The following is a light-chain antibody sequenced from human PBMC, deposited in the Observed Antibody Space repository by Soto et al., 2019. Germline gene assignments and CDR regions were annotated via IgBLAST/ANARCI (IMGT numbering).Light chain of an antibody. CDR3: QQYGSSTT. CDR2: GAS. Sequence: EIVLTQSPGTLSLSPGERATLSCRASQSVPNNYLAWYQQKSGQAPMRLIFGASFRSSGVPDRFSGSGSGTDFTLTISRLEPEDFAVYHCQQYGSSTTFGQGTKVEIK. CDR1: QSVPNNY. V-gene: IGKV3-20*01. J-gene: IGKJ1*01.